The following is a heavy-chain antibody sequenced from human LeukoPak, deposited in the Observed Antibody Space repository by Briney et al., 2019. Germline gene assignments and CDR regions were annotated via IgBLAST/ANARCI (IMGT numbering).Heavy chain of an antibody. D-gene: IGHD3-3*01. CDR1: GASISSYY. Sequence: PSETLSLTCTVSGASISSYYYNWIRQPPGKGLEWIGYSSYSGSTNYNPSLKSRVTISVDTSKNQFSLKLSSVTAADTAVYYCAGERVTTFGVAVFFDCWGQGTLVTVSS. CDR2: SSYSGST. CDR3: AGERVTTFGVAVFFDC. V-gene: IGHV4-59*01. J-gene: IGHJ4*02.